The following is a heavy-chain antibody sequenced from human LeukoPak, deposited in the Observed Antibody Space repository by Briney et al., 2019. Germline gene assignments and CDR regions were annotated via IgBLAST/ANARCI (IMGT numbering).Heavy chain of an antibody. V-gene: IGHV4-39*07. CDR3: ARAGGAYFDY. Sequence: SETLSFTCTVSGGSISSSSYYWGWIRQPPGKGLEWIGSIYYSGSTYYNPSLKSRVTISVDTSKNQFSLKLSSVTAADTAVYYCARAGGAYFDYWGQGTLVTVSS. J-gene: IGHJ4*02. CDR2: IYYSGST. D-gene: IGHD1-26*01. CDR1: GGSISSSSYY.